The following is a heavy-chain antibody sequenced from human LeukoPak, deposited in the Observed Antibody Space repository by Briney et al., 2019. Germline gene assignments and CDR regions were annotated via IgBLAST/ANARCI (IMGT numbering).Heavy chain of an antibody. J-gene: IGHJ4*02. CDR2: ISGSGDSR. D-gene: IGHD6-6*01. Sequence: GGSLRLSCAAFGFMFSSYGMNWVRQAPGKGLEWVSGISGSGDSRYYADSVQGRFTISRDNSRNTLYLQMNSLRAEDTAVYYCAKGPLVRADYWGQGTLVTVFS. CDR3: AKGPLVRADY. V-gene: IGHV3-23*01. CDR1: GFMFSSYG.